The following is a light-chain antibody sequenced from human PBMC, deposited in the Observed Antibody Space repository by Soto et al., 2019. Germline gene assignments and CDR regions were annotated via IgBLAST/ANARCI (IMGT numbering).Light chain of an antibody. Sequence: EIVLTQSPATLSLSPGERATLSCRASQSISNSLAWYQEKPGQAPRLLSYDSSNRATGIPPRFSGSGSGTDFTLTISSLEPEDFAVYYCQQRNSWPPPTFGGGTRVDI. CDR1: QSISNS. V-gene: IGKV3-11*01. CDR2: DSS. J-gene: IGKJ4*01. CDR3: QQRNSWPPPT.